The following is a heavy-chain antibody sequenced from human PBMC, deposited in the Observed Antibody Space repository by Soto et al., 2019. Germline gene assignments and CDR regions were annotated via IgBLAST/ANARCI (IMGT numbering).Heavy chain of an antibody. CDR3: ARDGWTYYYDSSCYYGWFDP. CDR2: IIPIFGTA. V-gene: IGHV1-69*12. D-gene: IGHD3-22*01. J-gene: IGHJ5*02. CDR1: GGTFSSYA. Sequence: QVQLVQSGAEVKKPGSSVKVSCKASGGTFSSYAISWVRQAPGQGLEWMGGIIPIFGTANYAQKFQGRVTITADESTSTGDMELSSLRSEDTAVYYCARDGWTYYYDSSCYYGWFDPLGQGTLVTVSS.